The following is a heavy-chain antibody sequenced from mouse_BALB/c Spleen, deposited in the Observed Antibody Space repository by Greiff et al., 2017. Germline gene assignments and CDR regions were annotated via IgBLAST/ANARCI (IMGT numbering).Heavy chain of an antibody. Sequence: EVNVVESGGGLVQPGGSLRLSCATSGFTFTDYYMSWVRQPPGKALEWLGFIRNKANGYTTEYSASVKGRFTISRDNSQSILYLQMNTLRAEDSATYYCARDTVITTAPFAYWGQGTLVTVSA. CDR3: ARDTVITTAPFAY. CDR1: GFTFTDYY. CDR2: IRNKANGYTT. V-gene: IGHV7-3*02. J-gene: IGHJ3*01. D-gene: IGHD1-2*01.